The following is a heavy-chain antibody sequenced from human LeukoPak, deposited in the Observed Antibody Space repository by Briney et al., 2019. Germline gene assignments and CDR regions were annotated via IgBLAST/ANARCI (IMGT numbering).Heavy chain of an antibody. V-gene: IGHV4-59*01. Sequence: SETLSLTCTVSGGSISSYYWSWIRQPPGKGLEWIGYIYYSGSTNYNPSLKSRVTISVDTSKNQFSLKLSSVTAADTAVYYCARAGATVVTPGSIDYYYMDVWGKGTTVTISS. CDR3: ARAGATVVTPGSIDYYYMDV. D-gene: IGHD4-23*01. CDR1: GGSISSYY. CDR2: IYYSGST. J-gene: IGHJ6*03.